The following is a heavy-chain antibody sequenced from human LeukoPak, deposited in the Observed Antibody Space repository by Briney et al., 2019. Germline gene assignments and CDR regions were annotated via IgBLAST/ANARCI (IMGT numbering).Heavy chain of an antibody. J-gene: IGHJ3*02. CDR1: GFTVSSNY. Sequence: GGSLRLSCAASGFTVSSNYMSWVRRAPGKGLEWVSVIYSGGSTYYADSVKGRFTISRDNSKNTLYLQMNSLRAEDTAVYYCARRAIVDAFDIWGQGTMVTVSS. D-gene: IGHD1-26*01. CDR3: ARRAIVDAFDI. CDR2: IYSGGST. V-gene: IGHV3-53*01.